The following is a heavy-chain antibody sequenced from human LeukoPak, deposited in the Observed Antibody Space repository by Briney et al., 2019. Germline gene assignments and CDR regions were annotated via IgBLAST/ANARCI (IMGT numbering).Heavy chain of an antibody. J-gene: IGHJ2*01. CDR3: AKDRVVSTMVPGWYFDL. CDR2: ISGSGDTT. D-gene: IGHD5/OR15-5a*01. CDR1: GFTFGIYA. V-gene: IGHV3-23*01. Sequence: GGSLRLSCAASGFTFGIYAMNWVRQPPGKGLEWVSGISGSGDTTYYADSAKGRFTISRDNSKTTQYLQMNSLRAEDTAISYCAKDRVVSTMVPGWYFDLWGRGTLVTVSS.